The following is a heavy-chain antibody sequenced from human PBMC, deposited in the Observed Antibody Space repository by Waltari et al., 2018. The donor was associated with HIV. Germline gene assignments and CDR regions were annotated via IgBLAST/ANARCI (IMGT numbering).Heavy chain of an antibody. CDR2: INTNTGNP. Sequence: QVQLVQSGSELKKPGASVKVSCKASGYTFTSYAMNWGRQAPGQGLEWMGWINTNTGNPTYAQGFTGRFVFSLDTSVSTAYLQISSLKAEDTAVYYCAREEAWIQLWRGYYFDYWGQGTLVTVSS. D-gene: IGHD5-18*01. J-gene: IGHJ4*02. CDR3: AREEAWIQLWRGYYFDY. CDR1: GYTFTSYA. V-gene: IGHV7-4-1*02.